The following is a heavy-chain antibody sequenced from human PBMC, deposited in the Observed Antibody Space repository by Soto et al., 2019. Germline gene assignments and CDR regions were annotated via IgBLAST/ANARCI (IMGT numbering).Heavy chain of an antibody. V-gene: IGHV3-33*01. J-gene: IGHJ4*02. CDR2: IWYDGSNK. CDR1: GFTFSSYV. D-gene: IGHD3-16*02. Sequence: HPGGSLRLSCAASGFTFSSYVMHWVRQAPGKGLEWVAVIWYDGSNKYYADSVKGRFTISRDNSKNTLYLQMNSLRAEDTAVYYCARDKSYYDYVWGSYREDYWGQGTLVTVSS. CDR3: ARDKSYYDYVWGSYREDY.